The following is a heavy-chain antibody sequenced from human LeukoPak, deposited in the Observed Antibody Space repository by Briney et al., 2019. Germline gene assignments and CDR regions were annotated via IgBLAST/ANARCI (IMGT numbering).Heavy chain of an antibody. CDR1: GFTFSSYG. J-gene: IGHJ4*02. Sequence: GGSLRLSCAASGFTFSSYGMHWARQAPGKGLEWVAVISYDGSNKYYADSVKGRFTISRDNSKNTLYLQMNSLRAEDTAVYYCAKGSPPPIVVVTAHNYYFDYWGQGTLVTVSS. CDR3: AKGSPPPIVVVTAHNYYFDY. CDR2: ISYDGSNK. V-gene: IGHV3-30*18. D-gene: IGHD2-21*02.